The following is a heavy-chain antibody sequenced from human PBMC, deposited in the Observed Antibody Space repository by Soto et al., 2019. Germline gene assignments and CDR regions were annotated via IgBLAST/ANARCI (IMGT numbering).Heavy chain of an antibody. Sequence: ASVKVSCKVSGYSFSEMSMHWVRQTPEKGLEWMGSFDGEDGQTMYAQKFQGRVTMTEDTSADTAYMELSSLRSDDTAVYYCGIPGAMGNLDYWGQGSPVTVSS. CDR2: FDGEDGQT. V-gene: IGHV1-24*01. D-gene: IGHD2-8*01. CDR1: GYSFSEMS. J-gene: IGHJ4*02. CDR3: GIPGAMGNLDY.